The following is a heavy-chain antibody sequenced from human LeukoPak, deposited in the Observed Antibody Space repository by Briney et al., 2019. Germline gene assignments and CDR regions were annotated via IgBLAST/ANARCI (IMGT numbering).Heavy chain of an antibody. CDR2: TNSDGSST. Sequence: RSGGSLRLSCAASGFTFSNYWMHWVRQAPGKGLVWVSRTNSDGSSTRYADSVKGRFTISRDNSKNTLYLQMNSLRAEDTAVYYCAKDAAYSSGWNFDYWGQGTLVTVSS. CDR3: AKDAAYSSGWNFDY. V-gene: IGHV3-74*01. J-gene: IGHJ4*02. CDR1: GFTFSNYW. D-gene: IGHD6-19*01.